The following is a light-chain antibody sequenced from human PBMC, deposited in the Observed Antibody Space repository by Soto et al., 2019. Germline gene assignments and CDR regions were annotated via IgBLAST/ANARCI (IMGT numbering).Light chain of an antibody. CDR1: QSVSFNY. Sequence: EIVLTQSPGTLSLSPGERATLSCGASQSVSFNYLAWYQQKVGLAPRLLIYDASRRATGTPDRFSGSGSGTDFTLTLSRLEHEDFAVYVCQQYGSSPYTFGQGNNLEIK. V-gene: IGKV3D-20*01. CDR2: DAS. CDR3: QQYGSSPYT. J-gene: IGKJ2*01.